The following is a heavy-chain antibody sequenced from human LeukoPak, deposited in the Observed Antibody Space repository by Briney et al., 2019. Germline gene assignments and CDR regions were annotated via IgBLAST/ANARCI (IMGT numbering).Heavy chain of an antibody. J-gene: IGHJ5*02. CDR1: GYTFTGYY. V-gene: IGHV1-2*02. CDR3: ARDGDLSSSWYQTFWAWFDP. Sequence: ASVKVSCKASGYTFTGYYMHWVRQAPGQGLEWMGWINPNSGGTNYAQKFQGRVTMTRDTSISTAYMELSRLRSDDTAVYYCARDGDLSSSWYQTFWAWFDPWGQGTLVTVSS. D-gene: IGHD6-13*01. CDR2: INPNSGGT.